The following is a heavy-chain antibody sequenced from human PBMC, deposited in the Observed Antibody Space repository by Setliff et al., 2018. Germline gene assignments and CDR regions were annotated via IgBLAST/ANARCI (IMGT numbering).Heavy chain of an antibody. CDR2: MHYSGSA. Sequence: SETLSLTCSVSGASITSYYWSWLRQPPGKGLEWIGYMHYSGSANYNPSLKSRVTISIDTSKNQFSLRLSSVTAADTAVYYCARHGVTAGRTDNYFDPWGQGMLVTVSS. D-gene: IGHD6-13*01. CDR3: ARHGVTAGRTDNYFDP. V-gene: IGHV4-59*08. CDR1: GASITSYY. J-gene: IGHJ5*02.